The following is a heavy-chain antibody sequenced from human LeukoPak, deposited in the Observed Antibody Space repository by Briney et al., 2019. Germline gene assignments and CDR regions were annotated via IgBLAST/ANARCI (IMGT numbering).Heavy chain of an antibody. D-gene: IGHD2-15*01. V-gene: IGHV3-23*01. CDR2: ISGTGGST. Sequence: PGRSLRLSCAASGFTFSSYAMHWVRQAPGKGLEWVSSISGTGGSTFYADSVKGRFTISRDNSKNTLYLQMNSLRAEDTAIYYCAKEREAYCSGGSCYGSDKLFPADYWGQGSLVTVSS. CDR1: GFTFSSYA. CDR3: AKEREAYCSGGSCYGSDKLFPADY. J-gene: IGHJ4*02.